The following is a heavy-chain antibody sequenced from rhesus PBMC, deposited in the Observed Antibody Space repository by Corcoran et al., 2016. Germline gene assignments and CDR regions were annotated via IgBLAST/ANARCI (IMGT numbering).Heavy chain of an antibody. D-gene: IGHD2-33*01. J-gene: IGHJ4*01. CDR2: INGKSGST. V-gene: IGHV4-80*01. CDR3: AREVA. CDR1: GASLSSYW. Sequence: QVQLQESGPGLVKPSETLSLTCAVSGASLSSYWWSWFRQPPGQGLEWIGEINGKSGSTYSNPSLKRRGTISKASSKNQFSLRLSSVTAADTAVYYCAREVAWGQGVLVTVSA.